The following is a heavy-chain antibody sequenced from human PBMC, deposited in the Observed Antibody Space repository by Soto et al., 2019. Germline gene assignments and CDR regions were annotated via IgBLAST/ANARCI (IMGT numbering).Heavy chain of an antibody. J-gene: IGHJ4*02. V-gene: IGHV4-39*01. Sequence: SETLSLTCTLSGASITSTTYFWAWIRQPPGKGLEWVGSIYYSGRTYYNPSLRSRVTISVDRSKNQFSLTMSSVTAADTAVYYCEKNLPRTGRFDYWGQGTSVTVSS. CDR1: GASITSTTYF. CDR2: IYYSGRT. CDR3: EKNLPRTGRFDY.